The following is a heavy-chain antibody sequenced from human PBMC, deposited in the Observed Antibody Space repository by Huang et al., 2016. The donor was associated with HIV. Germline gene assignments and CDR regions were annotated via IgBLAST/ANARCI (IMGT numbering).Heavy chain of an antibody. Sequence: QMQLQQRGAGLLKPSETLSLTCGVSGGSFTGNYLTWIRQAPGKGLEWIGEGKDTGAPNYNPSLNGRVTISLDKSNRELSLNLRSVTAADTAVYYCARQWTILEWLLGLDVWGQGTTVIVSS. J-gene: IGHJ6*02. V-gene: IGHV4-34*02. CDR1: GGSFTGNY. CDR2: GKDTGAP. CDR3: ARQWTILEWLLGLDV. D-gene: IGHD3-3*01.